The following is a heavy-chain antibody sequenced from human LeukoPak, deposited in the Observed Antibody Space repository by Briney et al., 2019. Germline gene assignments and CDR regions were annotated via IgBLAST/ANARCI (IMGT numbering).Heavy chain of an antibody. CDR3: ARDRVVVPAAFDY. CDR1: GYTFSSYY. V-gene: IGHV1-46*01. CDR2: INPTGDST. Sequence: ASVKVSCKASGYTFSSYYMHWVRQAPGQGLEWVGLINPTGDSTNYAQNFRGRVTMTRDTSTSTVYMELSRLRSDDTAVYYCARDRVVVPAAFDYCGQGTLVTVSS. D-gene: IGHD2-2*01. J-gene: IGHJ4*02.